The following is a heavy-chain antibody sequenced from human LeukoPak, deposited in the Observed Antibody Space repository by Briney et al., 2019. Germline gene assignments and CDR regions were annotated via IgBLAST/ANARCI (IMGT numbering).Heavy chain of an antibody. CDR2: IYYSGST. CDR1: GGSIRSFY. V-gene: IGHV4-59*08. J-gene: IGHJ4*02. D-gene: IGHD3-10*01. Sequence: PSETLSLTCAVSGGSIRSFYWSWIRQPPGKGLEWIGYIYYSGSTNYNPPLKSRVTISVDTSKNQFSLKLSSVTAADTAVYYCARLTYYYGSGSYLFDYWGQGTLVTVSS. CDR3: ARLTYYYGSGSYLFDY.